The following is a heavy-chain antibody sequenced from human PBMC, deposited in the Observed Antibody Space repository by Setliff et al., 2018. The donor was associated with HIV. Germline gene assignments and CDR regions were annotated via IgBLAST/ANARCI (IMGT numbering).Heavy chain of an antibody. V-gene: IGHV1-69*13. CDR1: GGTFSSYT. CDR3: AMSMTTYPVSRAFDI. Sequence: SVKVSCKSSGGTFSSYTISWVRQAPGQGLEWMGGIIPIFGTTNYAQKFQGRVTITADESTSTAYMELSSLRSEDTAVYYCAMSMTTYPVSRAFDIWGQGTMVTVSS. CDR2: IIPIFGTT. D-gene: IGHD4-4*01. J-gene: IGHJ3*02.